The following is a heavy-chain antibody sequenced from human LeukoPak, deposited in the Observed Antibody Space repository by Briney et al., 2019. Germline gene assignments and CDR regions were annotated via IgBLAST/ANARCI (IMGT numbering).Heavy chain of an antibody. CDR2: IYHSGST. V-gene: IGHV4-34*01. CDR1: GGSFSGYY. Sequence: SETLSLTCAVYGGSFSGYYWSWIRQPPGKGLEWIGEIYHSGSTNYNPSLKSRVTISVDKSKNQFSLKLSSVTAADTAVYYCARSQPDYGSGSYYYYYYYYMDVWGKGTTVTVSS. CDR3: ARSQPDYGSGSYYYYYYYYMDV. J-gene: IGHJ6*03. D-gene: IGHD3-10*01.